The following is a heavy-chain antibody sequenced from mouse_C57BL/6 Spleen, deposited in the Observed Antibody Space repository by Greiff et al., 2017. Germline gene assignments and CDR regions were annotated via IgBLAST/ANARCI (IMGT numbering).Heavy chain of an antibody. J-gene: IGHJ3*01. V-gene: IGHV1-55*01. CDR3: ARGAYDGYGGFAY. Sequence: QVQLQQPGAELVKPGASVKMSCTASGYTFTSYWITWVKQRPGQGLEWIGDIYPGSGSTNYNEKFKSKATLTVDTSSSTAYMQLSSLTSEDSAVYYGARGAYDGYGGFAYWGQGTLVTVSA. D-gene: IGHD2-3*01. CDR1: GYTFTSYW. CDR2: IYPGSGST.